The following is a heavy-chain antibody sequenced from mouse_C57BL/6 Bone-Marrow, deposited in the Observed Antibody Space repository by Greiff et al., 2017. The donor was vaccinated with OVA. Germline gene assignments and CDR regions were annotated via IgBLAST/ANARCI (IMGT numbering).Heavy chain of an antibody. J-gene: IGHJ2*01. V-gene: IGHV1-69*01. Sequence: QVHVKQPGAELVMPGASVKLSCKASGYTFTSYWMHWVKQRPGQGLEWIGEIDPSDSYTNYNQKFKGKSTLTVDKSSSTAYMQLSSLTSEDSAVYYCALDGYYFFDYWGQGTTLTVSS. CDR1: GYTFTSYW. CDR2: IDPSDSYT. D-gene: IGHD2-3*01. CDR3: ALDGYYFFDY.